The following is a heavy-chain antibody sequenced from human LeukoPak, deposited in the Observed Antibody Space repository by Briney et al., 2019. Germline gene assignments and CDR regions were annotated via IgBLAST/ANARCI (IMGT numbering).Heavy chain of an antibody. V-gene: IGHV3-7*01. CDR2: IKQDGSEK. CDR1: GFSMSGYW. Sequence: GGSLRLSCAASGFSMSGYWMSWVRQAPGKGLEWVANIKQDGSEKYYVDSVKGRFTISRDNAKNSLYLQMNSLRAEDTDVYYCARGRYCSGGSCCSAAFDIWGQGTMVTVSS. J-gene: IGHJ3*02. CDR3: ARGRYCSGGSCCSAAFDI. D-gene: IGHD2-15*01.